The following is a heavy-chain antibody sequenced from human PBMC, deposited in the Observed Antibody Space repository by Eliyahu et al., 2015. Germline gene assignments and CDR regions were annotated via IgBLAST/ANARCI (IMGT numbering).Heavy chain of an antibody. CDR1: GDSISSYF. D-gene: IGHD5-18*01. Sequence: QVQLQESGPGLVKPSETLSLTCTVSGDSISSYFWSWIRQPPGKGLEWIGYIYNSGNTKYNPPLKSRVTISVDTSKSQFSLKLSSVTAADTAVYYCASWPSGYSYGFDHWGQGTLVTVSS. V-gene: IGHV4-59*01. CDR2: IYNSGNT. CDR3: ASWPSGYSYGFDH. J-gene: IGHJ4*02.